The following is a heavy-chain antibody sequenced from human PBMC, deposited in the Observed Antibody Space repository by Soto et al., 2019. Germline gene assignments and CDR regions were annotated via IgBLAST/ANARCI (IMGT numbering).Heavy chain of an antibody. V-gene: IGHV1-69*13. CDR2: NIPIYGTA. J-gene: IGHJ4*01. CDR1: GGTFSTYA. CDR3: AREDKPGGYTPPGTSGFDS. Sequence: SVKVSCKASGGTFSTYAISWVRQAPGQGLEWMGGNIPIYGTANYAQKFQGRLTMTADESTSTVYMELSSLRSDDTAVYYCAREDKPGGYTPPGTSGFDSWG. D-gene: IGHD5-12*01.